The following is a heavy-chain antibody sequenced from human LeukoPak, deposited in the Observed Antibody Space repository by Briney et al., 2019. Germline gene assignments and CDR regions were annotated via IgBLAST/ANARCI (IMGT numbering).Heavy chain of an antibody. CDR2: IIPIFGTA. J-gene: IGHJ4*02. CDR1: GGTFSSYA. Sequence: GASVKVSCKASGGTFSSYAISWVRQAPGQGLEWMGGIIPIFGTANYAQKFQGRVTITTDESTSTAYMELGSLRSEDTAVYYCARVEGSGSAHDYWGQGTLVTVSS. V-gene: IGHV1-69*05. CDR3: ARVEGSGSAHDY. D-gene: IGHD3-10*01.